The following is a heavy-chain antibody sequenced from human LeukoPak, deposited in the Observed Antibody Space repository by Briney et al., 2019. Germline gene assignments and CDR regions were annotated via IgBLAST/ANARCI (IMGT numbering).Heavy chain of an antibody. Sequence: ASVKVSCKASGYTFTSYDINWVRQATGQGLEWMGWMNPNSGNTGYAQKFQGRVTMTRNTSISTAYMELSSLRSEDTAVYYCATYSSSWYSGYYYYYMDVWGKGPRSPSP. CDR2: MNPNSGNT. D-gene: IGHD6-13*01. V-gene: IGHV1-8*01. CDR3: ATYSSSWYSGYYYYYMDV. CDR1: GYTFTSYD. J-gene: IGHJ6*03.